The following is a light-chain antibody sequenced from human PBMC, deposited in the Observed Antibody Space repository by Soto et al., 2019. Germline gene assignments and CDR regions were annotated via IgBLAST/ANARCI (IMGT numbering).Light chain of an antibody. CDR3: CSYATTSPVV. Sequence: QSALTQPASVSGCPGQSITISCTGTSSDVGNYDLVSWYQQHPGKAPKLLIYEVTKRPSGVSNRFSGSKSGNTASLTISGLQAEDEADYSCCSYATTSPVVFGGGTKLTVL. CDR1: SSDVGNYDL. V-gene: IGLV2-23*02. J-gene: IGLJ2*01. CDR2: EVT.